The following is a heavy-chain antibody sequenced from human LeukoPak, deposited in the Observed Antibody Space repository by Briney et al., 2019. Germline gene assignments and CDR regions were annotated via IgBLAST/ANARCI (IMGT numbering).Heavy chain of an antibody. J-gene: IGHJ6*03. Sequence: PSETLSLTCAVYGGSFSGYYWSWIRQPPGKGLEWIGEINHSGSTNYNPSLKSRVTISVDTSKNQFSLKLSSVTAADTAVYYCARRRVITPIYYYYYMDVWGKGTTVTISS. V-gene: IGHV4-34*01. CDR2: INHSGST. D-gene: IGHD3-22*01. CDR1: GGSFSGYY. CDR3: ARRRVITPIYYYYYMDV.